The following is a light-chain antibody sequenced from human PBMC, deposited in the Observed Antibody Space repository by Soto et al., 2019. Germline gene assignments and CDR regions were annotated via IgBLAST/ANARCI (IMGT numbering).Light chain of an antibody. CDR2: AAY. Sequence: DIQLTQSPSFLSASVGDRVTITCRASQGISSDLAWYQQKPGKAPNLLIYAAYTLQSGVPSRFSGSGSGTEFTLTINSLQPEDFATYYCQQLNGYLYTFGQGTKLEIQ. CDR1: QGISSD. V-gene: IGKV1-9*01. J-gene: IGKJ2*01. CDR3: QQLNGYLYT.